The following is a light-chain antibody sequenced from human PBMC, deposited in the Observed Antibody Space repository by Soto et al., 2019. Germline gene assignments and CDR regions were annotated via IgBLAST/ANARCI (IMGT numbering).Light chain of an antibody. Sequence: DIQMTQSPSTLSASVGDRVTITCRASQNIGTSLAWYQQTPGKAPKLLISDASTLESGVPSRFGGSGSGTDFTLTISCLQSEDFATYYCQQYYSYPRTFGQGTKV. CDR3: QQYYSYPRT. J-gene: IGKJ1*01. CDR2: DAS. V-gene: IGKV1-5*01. CDR1: QNIGTS.